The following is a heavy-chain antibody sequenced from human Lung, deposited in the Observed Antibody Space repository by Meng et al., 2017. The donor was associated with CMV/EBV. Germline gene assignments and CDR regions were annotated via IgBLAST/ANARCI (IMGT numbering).Heavy chain of an antibody. V-gene: IGHV4-4*03. J-gene: IGHJ4*02. CDR3: ASFPPPGKQWLLTDY. D-gene: IGHD6-19*01. CDR1: GCAISSSNL. Sequence: GYVPVTQPVSLPLPCAVSGCAISSSNLCSWVPQPPGKGLEWIGEIDHIGSTNNNPSLKSRDTISVDKSKNHYSLKLSSVTSADTAVYYCASFPPPGKQWLLTDYWGQGTLVTVSS. CDR2: IDHIGST.